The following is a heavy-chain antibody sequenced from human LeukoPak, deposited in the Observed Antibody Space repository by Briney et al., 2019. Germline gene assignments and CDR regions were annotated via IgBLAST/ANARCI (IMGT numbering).Heavy chain of an antibody. V-gene: IGHV4-59*01. Sequence: SETLSLTCTVSGGSISSYYWSWIRQPPGKGLEWIGYIYYSGSTNYNPSLKSRVTISVDTSKNQSSLKLSSVTAADTAVYYCASSSSRYYYYYYMDVWGKGTTVTVSS. CDR2: IYYSGST. CDR3: ASSSSRYYYYYYMDV. CDR1: GGSISSYY. J-gene: IGHJ6*03. D-gene: IGHD6-6*01.